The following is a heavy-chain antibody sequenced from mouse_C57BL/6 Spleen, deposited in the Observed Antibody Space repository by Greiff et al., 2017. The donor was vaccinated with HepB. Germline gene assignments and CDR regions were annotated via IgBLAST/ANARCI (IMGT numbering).Heavy chain of an antibody. J-gene: IGHJ4*01. CDR3: ARWRSSYYAIDY. Sequence: QVQLQQSGAELVKPGASVKLSCKASGYTFTSYWMQWVNQRPGQGLEWIGEIDPSDSYTNYNQKFKGKATLTVDTSSSTAYMQRSSLTSEDSAVYYCARWRSSYYAIDYWGQGTSVTVSS. CDR2: IDPSDSYT. V-gene: IGHV1-50*01. CDR1: GYTFTSYW. D-gene: IGHD1-3*01.